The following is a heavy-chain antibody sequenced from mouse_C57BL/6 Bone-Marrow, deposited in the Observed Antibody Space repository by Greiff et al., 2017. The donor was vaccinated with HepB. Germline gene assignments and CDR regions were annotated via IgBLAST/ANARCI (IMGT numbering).Heavy chain of an antibody. J-gene: IGHJ2*01. D-gene: IGHD2-2*01. Sequence: VQLQQSGAELAKPGASVKLSCKASGYTFTSYWMHWVKQRPGQGLEWIGYINPSSGYTKYNQKFKDKATVTADKSSSTAYMQLSSLTYEDSAVYYCARGRWLRDYWGQGTTLTVSS. CDR3: ARGRWLRDY. CDR1: GYTFTSYW. CDR2: INPSSGYT. V-gene: IGHV1-7*01.